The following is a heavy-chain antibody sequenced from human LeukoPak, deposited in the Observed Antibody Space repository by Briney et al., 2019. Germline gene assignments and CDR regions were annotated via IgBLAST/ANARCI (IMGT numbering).Heavy chain of an antibody. CDR3: ARGKGTMVRGVWFDP. V-gene: IGHV4-34*01. D-gene: IGHD3-10*01. Sequence: SETLSLTCAVYGGSFSGYYWSWIRQPPGKGLEWIGEINHSGSTNYNPSLKSRVTISVDTSKNQSSLKLSSVTAADTAVYYCARGKGTMVRGVWFDPWGQGTLVTVSS. CDR1: GGSFSGYY. J-gene: IGHJ5*02. CDR2: INHSGST.